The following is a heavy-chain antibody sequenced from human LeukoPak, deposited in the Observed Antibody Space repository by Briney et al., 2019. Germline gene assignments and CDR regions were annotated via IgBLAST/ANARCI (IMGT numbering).Heavy chain of an antibody. CDR3: ARVPTVGSGGYKFDY. Sequence: GGSLRLSCAASGFTFSCYEMNWVRQAPGKGLEWVSYTSSSGSTTYYADSVKGRFTISRDNAKKSLYLQMSRLRAEDTAVYYCARVPTVGSGGYKFDYWGQGTLVTVSS. J-gene: IGHJ4*02. D-gene: IGHD2-15*01. V-gene: IGHV3-48*03. CDR2: TSSSGSTT. CDR1: GFTFSCYE.